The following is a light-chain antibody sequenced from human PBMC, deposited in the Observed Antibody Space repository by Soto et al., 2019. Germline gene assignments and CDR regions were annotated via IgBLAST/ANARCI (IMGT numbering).Light chain of an antibody. J-gene: IGLJ2*01. CDR1: SSDVGGYNY. CDR3: SSYTSSSTVV. V-gene: IGLV2-14*01. Sequence: QSVLTQPASVSGSPGQSITISCTGTSSDVGGYNYVSWYQQYPGKAPKLMIYDVSDRPSGVSNRFSGSKSGNTASLSISGLQAEDVAYYYCSSYTSSSTVVFGGGTKLTVL. CDR2: DVS.